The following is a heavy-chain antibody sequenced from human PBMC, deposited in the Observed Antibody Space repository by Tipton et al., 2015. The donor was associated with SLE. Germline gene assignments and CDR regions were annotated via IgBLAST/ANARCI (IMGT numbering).Heavy chain of an antibody. D-gene: IGHD3-22*01. CDR1: GGSISSSSYY. CDR3: ARGGNSYDNGGYFWAFRY. CDR2: IYNSGST. V-gene: IGHV4-39*07. J-gene: IGHJ4*02. Sequence: TLSLTCTVSGGSISSSSYYWGWIRQPPGKGLEWIGSIYNSGSTYYNASLKSRVTISVDTSKNQFSLKLSAVTAADTAVYYCARGGNSYDNGGYFWAFRYWGQGTLVTVSS.